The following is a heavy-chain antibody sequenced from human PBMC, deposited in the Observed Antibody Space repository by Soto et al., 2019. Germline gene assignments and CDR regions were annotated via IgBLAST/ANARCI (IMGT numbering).Heavy chain of an antibody. V-gene: IGHV4-34*01. J-gene: IGHJ4*01. CDR1: GGSFSGYY. CDR3: VHHGGDPYYHDF. Sequence: SETLSLTCAVYGGSFSGYYWSWIRQPPGKGVEWIGEINHSGSTNYNPSLKSRVTISVDTSKNQFSLKLSSVTAADTAVYYCVHHGGDPYYHDFWGQGMLVTVSS. CDR2: INHSGST. D-gene: IGHD4-17*01.